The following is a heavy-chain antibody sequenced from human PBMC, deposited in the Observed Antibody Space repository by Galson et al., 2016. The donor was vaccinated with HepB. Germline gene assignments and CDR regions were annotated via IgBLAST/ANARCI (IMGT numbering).Heavy chain of an antibody. CDR1: GFTFSSST. CDR3: AADYGAYTPFDY. J-gene: IGHJ4*02. D-gene: IGHD4-17*01. V-gene: IGHV1-58*01. Sequence: SVKVSCKASGFTFSSSTVQWLRQALGQRLEWIGWIVVGSGNTKHAQKFQDRVALTRDLSTDTVYMELDSLKSEDTAVYYCAADYGAYTPFDYWGRGALVTVSS. CDR2: IVVGSGNT.